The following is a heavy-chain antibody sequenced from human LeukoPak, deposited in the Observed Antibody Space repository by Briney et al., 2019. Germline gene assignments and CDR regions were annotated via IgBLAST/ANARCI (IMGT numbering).Heavy chain of an antibody. J-gene: IGHJ4*02. CDR1: GFSFNAYW. D-gene: IGHD5-12*01. V-gene: IGHV3-7*01. CDR3: ATFGLVAALDL. CDR2: INPAGSET. Sequence: GGSLRLSCAASGFSFNAYWMAWIRQAPGPGLEWVANINPAGSETFHVDPVKGRFSISRDHAENLVYLQMNSLRAEDTAVYYCATFGLVAALDLWGQGTLVTVSS.